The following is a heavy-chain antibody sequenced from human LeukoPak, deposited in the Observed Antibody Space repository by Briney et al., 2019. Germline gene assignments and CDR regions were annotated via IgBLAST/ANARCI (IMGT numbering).Heavy chain of an antibody. CDR1: GGSISSSSYY. J-gene: IGHJ4*02. Sequence: SETLSLTCTVSGGSISSSSYYWGWIRQPPGKGLEWIGYIYYSGSTNYNPSLKSRVTISVDTSKNQFSLKLSSVTAADTAVYYCARTSEVPPNAIDYWGQGTLVTVSS. CDR3: ARTSEVPPNAIDY. CDR2: IYYSGST. D-gene: IGHD2-8*01. V-gene: IGHV4-61*05.